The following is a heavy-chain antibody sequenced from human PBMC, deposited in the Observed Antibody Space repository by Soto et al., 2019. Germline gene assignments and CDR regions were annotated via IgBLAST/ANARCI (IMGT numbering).Heavy chain of an antibody. CDR1: GFTLSSSV. CDR3: AKEGHTSGRCGCFNI. CDR2: ISVDGRND. V-gene: IGHV3-30*18. D-gene: IGHD6-19*01. J-gene: IGHJ3*02. Sequence: GGSLRLSCEASGFTLSSSVMHWVLQGLGKRLEWLSVISVDGRNDLHAGAVKGRFTISRDISKNMVYLQMNDLRPDDTAMYFCAKEGHTSGRCGCFNIWGQGTMVTVSS.